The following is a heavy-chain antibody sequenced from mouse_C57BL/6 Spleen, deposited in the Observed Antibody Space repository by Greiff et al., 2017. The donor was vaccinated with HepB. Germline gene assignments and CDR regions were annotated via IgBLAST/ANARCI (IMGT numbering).Heavy chain of an antibody. V-gene: IGHV1-64*01. CDR3: ARVRYYGSSWSFDY. CDR1: GYTFTSYW. CDR2: IHPNSGST. J-gene: IGHJ2*01. Sequence: QVQLQQPGAELVKPGASVKLSCKASGYTFTSYWMHWVKQRPGQGLEWIGMIHPNSGSTNYNEKFKSKATLTVDKSSSTAYMQLSSLTSEDSAVYYCARVRYYGSSWSFDYWGQGTTLTVSS. D-gene: IGHD1-1*01.